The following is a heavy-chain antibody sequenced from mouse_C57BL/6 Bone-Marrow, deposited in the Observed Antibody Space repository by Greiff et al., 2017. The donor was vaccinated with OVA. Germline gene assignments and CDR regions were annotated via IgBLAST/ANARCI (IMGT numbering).Heavy chain of an antibody. CDR1: GFTFSSYA. D-gene: IGHD1-1*01. Sequence: VQLKESGGGLVKPGGSLKLSCAASGFTFSSYAMSWVRQTPEKRLEWVATISDGGSYTYYPDNVKGRFTISRDNAKNNLYLQMSHLKSEDTAMYYCARDPYYYGSSFDYWGQGTTLTVSS. J-gene: IGHJ2*01. V-gene: IGHV5-4*01. CDR3: ARDPYYYGSSFDY. CDR2: ISDGGSYT.